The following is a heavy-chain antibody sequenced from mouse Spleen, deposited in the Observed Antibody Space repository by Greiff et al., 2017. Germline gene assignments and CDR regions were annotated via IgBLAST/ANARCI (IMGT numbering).Heavy chain of an antibody. Sequence: QVQLQQSGPELVKPGASVKISCKASGYSFTSYYIHWVKQRPGQGLEWIGWIFPGSGNTKYNEKFKGKATLTADTSSSTAYMQLSSLTSEDSAVYFCARLDGNYADWYFDVWGAGTTVTVSS. CDR3: ARLDGNYADWYFDV. V-gene: IGHV1-66*01. J-gene: IGHJ1*01. CDR1: GYSFTSYY. CDR2: IFPGSGNT. D-gene: IGHD2-1*01.